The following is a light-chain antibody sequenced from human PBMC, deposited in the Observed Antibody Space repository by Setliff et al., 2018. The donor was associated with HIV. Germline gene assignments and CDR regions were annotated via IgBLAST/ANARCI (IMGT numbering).Light chain of an antibody. V-gene: IGKV4-1*01. CDR1: QSVLYSSNIKNY. J-gene: IGKJ1*01. CDR3: QQYVDFPWT. Sequence: DIVMTQSPDSLAVSLGERATINCKSSQSVLYSSNIKNYLAWYQHKPGQTPKLLIYWASVRESGVPDRFSGSGSGTDFTLTISSLQAEDVAVYYCQQYVDFPWTFGQGTRWISN. CDR2: WAS.